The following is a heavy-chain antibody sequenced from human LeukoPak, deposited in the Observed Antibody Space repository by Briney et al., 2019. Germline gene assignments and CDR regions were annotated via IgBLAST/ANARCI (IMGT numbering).Heavy chain of an antibody. CDR3: ARDKGDGYFDY. Sequence: GASVKVSCKASGGAFSSYAISWVRQAPGQGLEWMGGIIPIFGTANYAQKFQGRVTITTDESTSTAYMELSSLRSEDTAVYYCARDKGDGYFDYWGQGTLVTVSS. J-gene: IGHJ4*02. CDR2: IIPIFGTA. CDR1: GGAFSSYA. D-gene: IGHD1-26*01. V-gene: IGHV1-69*05.